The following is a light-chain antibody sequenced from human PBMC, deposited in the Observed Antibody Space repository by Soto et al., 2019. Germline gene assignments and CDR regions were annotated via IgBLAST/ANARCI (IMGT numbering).Light chain of an antibody. V-gene: IGKV3-20*01. CDR2: GAS. CDR1: QSVSSSY. Sequence: EIVLTQSPGTLSLSPGERATLSCRASQSVSSSYLAWYQQKPGQAPRLLIYGASSRATGIPDRFCGSGSGTDFTLTISRLEPEDFAVYYCQQYGSSPVYTFGQGTKLEIK. J-gene: IGKJ2*01. CDR3: QQYGSSPVYT.